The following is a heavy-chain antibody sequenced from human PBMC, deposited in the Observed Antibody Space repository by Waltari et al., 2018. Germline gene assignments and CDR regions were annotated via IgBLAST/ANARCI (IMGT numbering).Heavy chain of an antibody. V-gene: IGHV4-59*01. CDR1: GGSISNYY. CDR3: ARDRGSDGTLDV. D-gene: IGHD3-10*01. CDR2: ISYTGSS. J-gene: IGHJ6*02. Sequence: QLQLQESGPGLVKPSETLTLTCAVSGGSISNYYWSWVRQPPGKGLEWIGYISYTGSSNYSPSLKSRVTISVDTSKIQFSLILTSVTAADTAVYYCARDRGSDGTLDVWGRGTTVAVSS.